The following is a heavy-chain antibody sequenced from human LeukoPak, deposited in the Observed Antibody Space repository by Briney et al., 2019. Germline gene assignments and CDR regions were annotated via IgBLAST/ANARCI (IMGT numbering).Heavy chain of an antibody. CDR3: ARDYFDSGDYYDAFDI. CDR1: GFTFSSYS. V-gene: IGHV3-7*04. J-gene: IGHJ3*02. Sequence: PGGSLRLSCAASGFTFSSYSMNWVRQAPGKGLEWVANIKQDGSERYYVDSVKGRFTISRDNAKNSLYLQMNSLRAEDTAVYYCARDYFDSGDYYDAFDIWGQGTMVTVSS. CDR2: IKQDGSER. D-gene: IGHD3-22*01.